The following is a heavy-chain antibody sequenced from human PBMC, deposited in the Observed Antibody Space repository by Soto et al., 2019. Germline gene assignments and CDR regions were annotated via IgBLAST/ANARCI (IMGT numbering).Heavy chain of an antibody. V-gene: IGHV3-48*01. CDR1: GFTFSSYS. CDR3: ARDRYSSGWYDFDY. J-gene: IGHJ4*02. D-gene: IGHD6-19*01. Sequence: PGGSLRLSCAASGFTFSSYSMNWVRQAPGKGLEWVSYISSSSSTIYYADSVKGRFTISRDNAKNSLYLQMNSLRAEDTAVYYCARDRYSSGWYDFDYWGQGTLVTVSS. CDR2: ISSSSSTI.